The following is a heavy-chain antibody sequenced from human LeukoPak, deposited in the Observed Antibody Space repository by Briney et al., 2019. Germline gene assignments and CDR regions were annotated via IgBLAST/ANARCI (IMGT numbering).Heavy chain of an antibody. CDR2: IYYSGST. CDR1: GGSISSSSYY. V-gene: IGHV4-39*07. Sequence: SETLSLTCTVSGGSISSSSYYWGWIRQPPGKGLEWIGSIYYSGSTYCNPSLKSRVTISVDTSKNQFSLKLSSVTAADTAVYYCAREYSSLIDYWGQGTLVTVSS. D-gene: IGHD6-13*01. J-gene: IGHJ4*02. CDR3: AREYSSLIDY.